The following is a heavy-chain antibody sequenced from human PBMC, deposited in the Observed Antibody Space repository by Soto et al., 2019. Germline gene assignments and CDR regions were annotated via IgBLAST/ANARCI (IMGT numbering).Heavy chain of an antibody. CDR3: ARPKYGETYFAS. D-gene: IGHD2-21*01. Sequence: SSVKVSCKASGYTFTDHYIHWLRQAPGQSLEWMGWINPYSGGTHFARKFQDRVTMARDTSVSTAYMELSSLKSDDTAVYYCARPKYGETYFASWGQGPVAIVSS. V-gene: IGHV1-2*02. CDR2: INPYSGGT. CDR1: GYTFTDHY. J-gene: IGHJ4*02.